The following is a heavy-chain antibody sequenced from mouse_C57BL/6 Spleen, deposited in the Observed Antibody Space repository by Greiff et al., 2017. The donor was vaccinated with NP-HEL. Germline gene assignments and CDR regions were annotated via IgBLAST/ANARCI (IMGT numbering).Heavy chain of an antibody. CDR1: GYAFTNYL. V-gene: IGHV1-54*01. CDR2: INPGSGGT. Sequence: VQLQQSGAELVRPGTSVKVSCKASGYAFTNYLIEWVKQRPGQGLEWIGVINPGSGGTNYNEKFKGKATLTADKSSSTAYMQLSSLTSEDSAVDFCARGITTVVARYWYFDVWGTGTTVTVSS. CDR3: ARGITTVVARYWYFDV. J-gene: IGHJ1*03. D-gene: IGHD1-1*01.